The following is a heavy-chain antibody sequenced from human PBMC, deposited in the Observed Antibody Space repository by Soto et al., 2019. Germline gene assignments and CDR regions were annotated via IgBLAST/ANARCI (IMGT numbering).Heavy chain of an antibody. CDR3: VRSGDPKTSPAWFDS. J-gene: IGHJ5*01. CDR1: GYNFRDYY. V-gene: IGHV1-2*02. Sequence: GASVKVSCKASGYNFRDYYLHWVRQAPGLGLEWMGWITPNTGDRDYAQRFQGRISLTTDSSLDTAYFDINWLTLDDTAISPSVRSGDPKTSPAWFDSWRQGALVTFS. CDR2: ITPNTGDR. D-gene: IGHD2-2*01.